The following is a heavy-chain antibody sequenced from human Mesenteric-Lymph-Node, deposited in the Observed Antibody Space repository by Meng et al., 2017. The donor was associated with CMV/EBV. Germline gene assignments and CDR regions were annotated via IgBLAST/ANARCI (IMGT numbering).Heavy chain of an antibody. CDR2: IHHSASS. J-gene: IGHJ4*02. D-gene: IGHD3-10*01. Sequence: SGGSISSGRHYWTWIRQPPGKGLEWIGYIHHSASSNYNTSLKSRLTISVDTSKNQFSLELRSVTAADTAVYYCARGPHYYGSGSYDYWDQGTLVTVSS. V-gene: IGHV4-61*01. CDR1: GGSISSGRHY. CDR3: ARGPHYYGSGSYDY.